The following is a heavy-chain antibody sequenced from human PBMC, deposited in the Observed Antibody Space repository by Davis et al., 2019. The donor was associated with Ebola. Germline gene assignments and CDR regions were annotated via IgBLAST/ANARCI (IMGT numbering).Heavy chain of an antibody. CDR2: INHSGST. CDR1: GGSISSYY. J-gene: IGHJ4*02. V-gene: IGHV4-34*01. Sequence: SETLSLTCTVSGGSISSYYWSWIRQPPGKGLEWIGEINHSGSTNYNPSLKSRVTISVDTSKNQFSLKLSSVTAADTAVYYCARGRGDYVWGRFDYWGQGTLVTVSS. D-gene: IGHD3-16*01. CDR3: ARGRGDYVWGRFDY.